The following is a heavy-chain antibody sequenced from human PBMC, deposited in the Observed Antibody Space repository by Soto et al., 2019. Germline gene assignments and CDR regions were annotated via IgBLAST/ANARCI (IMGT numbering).Heavy chain of an antibody. CDR2: IYYSGST. CDR1: GGSISSYF. D-gene: IGHD2-8*01. V-gene: IGHV4-59*01. CDR3: ASGYCTNGVCYSSGRASDAFDI. J-gene: IGHJ3*02. Sequence: PSETLSLTCTVSGGSISSYFWSWIRQPPGKGLEWIGYIYYSGSTNYNPSLKSRVTISVDTSKNQFSLKLSSVTAADTAVYYCASGYCTNGVCYSSGRASDAFDIWGQGTMVTVSS.